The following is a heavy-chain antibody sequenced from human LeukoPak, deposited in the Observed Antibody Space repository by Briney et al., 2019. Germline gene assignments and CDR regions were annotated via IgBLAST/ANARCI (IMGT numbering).Heavy chain of an antibody. Sequence: SETLPLTCSVSGDSISSHFWSWIRQSPGKGLEWIGYSYHSGMTNYNPSLKSRATLSVDSSTNQFSLKLTSVTAADTAFYCCAKEASIDPRLSSYFLDVWGEGTAVTVSS. D-gene: IGHD2/OR15-2a*01. V-gene: IGHV4-59*11. J-gene: IGHJ6*03. CDR1: GDSISSHF. CDR2: SYHSGMT. CDR3: AKEASIDPRLSSYFLDV.